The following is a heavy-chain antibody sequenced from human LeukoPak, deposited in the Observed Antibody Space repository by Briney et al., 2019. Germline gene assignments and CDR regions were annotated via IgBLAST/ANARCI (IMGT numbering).Heavy chain of an antibody. J-gene: IGHJ4*02. CDR2: IIPIFGTA. D-gene: IGHD5-18*01. V-gene: IGHV1-69*05. Sequence: SVKVSCKASGGTFSSYTISWVRQAPGQGLEWMGGIIPIFGTANYAQKFQGRVTITTDESTSTAYLELSSLRSEDTAVYYCAREQDTAMGPYFDYWGQGTLVTVSS. CDR3: AREQDTAMGPYFDY. CDR1: GGTFSSYT.